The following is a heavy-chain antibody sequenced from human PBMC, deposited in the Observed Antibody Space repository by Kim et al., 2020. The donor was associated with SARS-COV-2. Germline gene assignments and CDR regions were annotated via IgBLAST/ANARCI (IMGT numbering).Heavy chain of an antibody. J-gene: IGHJ4*02. Sequence: QGLEWMGWINTNTGNPTNAQGFTGRFVFAVDTSVSTAYLQISSLKAEDTAVYYCARGPYRYYDFWRGSSYYFDYWGQGTLVTVSS. CDR3: ARGPYRYYDFWRGSSYYFDY. D-gene: IGHD3-3*01. CDR2: INTNTGNP. V-gene: IGHV7-4-1*02.